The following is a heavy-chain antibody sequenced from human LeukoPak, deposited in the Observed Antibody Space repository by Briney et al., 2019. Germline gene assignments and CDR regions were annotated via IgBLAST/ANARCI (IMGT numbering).Heavy chain of an antibody. CDR3: ARERCSGSYTY. Sequence: GGSLRLSCAASGFTVSSNYMSWVRQAPGKGLEWVSVIYSGGSTYYADSVKGRFTISRDNSKNTLYLQMNSLRAEDTAVYYCARERCSGSYTYWGQGTLVTVSS. J-gene: IGHJ4*02. D-gene: IGHD1-26*01. CDR2: IYSGGST. V-gene: IGHV3-53*01. CDR1: GFTVSSNY.